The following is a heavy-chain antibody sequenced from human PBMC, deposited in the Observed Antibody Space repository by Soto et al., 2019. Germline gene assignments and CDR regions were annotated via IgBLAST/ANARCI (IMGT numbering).Heavy chain of an antibody. CDR1: GFTFDDYA. CDR2: ISWNSGSI. Sequence: GGSLRLSCAASGFTFDDYAMHWVRQAPGKGLEWVSGISWNSGSIGYADSVKGRFTISRDNAKNSLYLQMNSLRAEDTALYYCAKATLDIVVVVAAQAPDYWYFDLWGRGTPVTVSS. V-gene: IGHV3-9*01. D-gene: IGHD2-15*01. J-gene: IGHJ2*01. CDR3: AKATLDIVVVVAAQAPDYWYFDL.